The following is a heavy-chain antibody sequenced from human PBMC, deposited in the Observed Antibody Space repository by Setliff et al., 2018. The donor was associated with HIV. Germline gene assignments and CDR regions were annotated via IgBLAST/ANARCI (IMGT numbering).Heavy chain of an antibody. Sequence: GASVKVSCKASGYTFTGYYMHWVRQAPGQTLEWMGQIYPKNGETVYAEKFYGRVTITTDESTSTAYMELSGLRSEDTAVYYCARDFGGYCSSMSCPGLFDPWGQGTLVTVSS. J-gene: IGHJ5*02. CDR2: IYPKNGET. V-gene: IGHV1-2*06. D-gene: IGHD2-2*01. CDR3: ARDFGGYCSSMSCPGLFDP. CDR1: GYTFTGYY.